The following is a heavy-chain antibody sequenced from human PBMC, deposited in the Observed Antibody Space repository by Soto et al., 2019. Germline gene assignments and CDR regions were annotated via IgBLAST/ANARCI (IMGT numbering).Heavy chain of an antibody. Sequence: GGSLRLSCAASGFTFDDYTMHWVRQAPGKGLEWVSLISWDGGSTYYADSVKGRFTISRDNSKNSLYLQMNSLRTEDTALYYCAKGLNIVSYYGMDVWGQGTTVTVSS. CDR2: ISWDGGST. CDR3: AKGLNIVSYYGMDV. J-gene: IGHJ6*02. V-gene: IGHV3-43*01. D-gene: IGHD2-15*01. CDR1: GFTFDDYT.